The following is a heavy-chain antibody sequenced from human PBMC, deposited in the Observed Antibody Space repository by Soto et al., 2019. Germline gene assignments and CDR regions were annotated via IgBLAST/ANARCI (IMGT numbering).Heavy chain of an antibody. CDR2: IKSTTAGGTA. D-gene: IGHD4-17*01. CDR1: GATLSTIW. V-gene: IGHV3-15*07. J-gene: IGHJ4*02. Sequence: SLRLSCAVSGATLSTIWMNWVRQAPGKGPEWVGRIKSTTAGGTADYAAPVKGRFTISRDDSENTVHLQMNGLKSEDTAVYYCSHGYSQYFNSWGQGTLVTVSS. CDR3: SHGYSQYFNS.